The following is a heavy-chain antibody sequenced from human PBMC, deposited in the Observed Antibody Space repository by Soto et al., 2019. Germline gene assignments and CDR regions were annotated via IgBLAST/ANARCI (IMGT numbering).Heavy chain of an antibody. D-gene: IGHD4-17*01. CDR3: ARGLYGVATVY. CDR2: MNPNSGNT. Sequence: QVPLVQSGAEVKKPGASVKVSCKASGYTFSSDDINWVRQATGQGLEWMGWMNPNSGNTGYAQKCQDRVTMTRNMSISTAYMELSSLRSEDTAVYYCARGLYGVATVYWGQGTLVTVSS. V-gene: IGHV1-8*01. CDR1: GYTFSSDD. J-gene: IGHJ4*02.